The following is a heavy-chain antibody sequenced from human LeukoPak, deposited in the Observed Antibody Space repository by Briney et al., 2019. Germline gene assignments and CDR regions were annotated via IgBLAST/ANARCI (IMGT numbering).Heavy chain of an antibody. CDR3: AKVGHYDSSGYYDY. CDR1: GFTVSTNY. V-gene: IGHV3-53*01. Sequence: GGSLRLSCAASGFTVSTNYMSWVRQAPGKGLEWVSLIYTDGRTFYADSVKGRFTISRDNSKNTLYLQMNSLRAEDTAVYYCAKVGHYDSSGYYDYWGQGTLVTVSS. D-gene: IGHD3-22*01. J-gene: IGHJ4*02. CDR2: IYTDGRT.